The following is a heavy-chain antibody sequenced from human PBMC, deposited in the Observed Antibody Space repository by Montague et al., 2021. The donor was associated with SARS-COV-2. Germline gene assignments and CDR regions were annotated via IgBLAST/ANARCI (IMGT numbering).Heavy chain of an antibody. D-gene: IGHD3-10*01. J-gene: IGHJ4*02. CDR2: NHVSGTT. CDR3: ARGLYGGGNNYKGTDF. CDR1: GDSITCCDCY. V-gene: IGHV4-31*03. Sequence: TLSLTCSVSGDSITCCDCYWTWIPQHQGKGLVWIVYNHVSGTTNCTLSLKSRLTISRDTSKNAFPLDFITVTAADMDVYYCARGLYGGGNNYKGTDFWGRGVMVTVSS.